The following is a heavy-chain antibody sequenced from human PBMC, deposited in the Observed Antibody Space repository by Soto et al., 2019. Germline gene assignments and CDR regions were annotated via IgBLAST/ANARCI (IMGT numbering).Heavy chain of an antibody. V-gene: IGHV5-51*01. D-gene: IGHD3-22*01. J-gene: IGHJ5*02. Sequence: PGESLKISCKGSGYSFTSYWIGWVRQMPGKGLEWMGIIYPGDSDTRYSPSFQGQVTISADKSISTAYLQWSSLKASDTAMYYCARARVVVVSQRGVNWFDPWGQGTLVTVSS. CDR1: GYSFTSYW. CDR3: ARARVVVVSQRGVNWFDP. CDR2: IYPGDSDT.